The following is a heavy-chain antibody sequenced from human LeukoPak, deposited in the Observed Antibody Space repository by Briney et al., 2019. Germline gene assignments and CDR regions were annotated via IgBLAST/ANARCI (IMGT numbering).Heavy chain of an antibody. CDR3: ARGAAAGIVGWLDP. D-gene: IGHD6-13*01. Sequence: PGGSLRLSCAASGFTFSSYEMNWVRQAPGKGLEWISYISSNGRTIYYADSVKGRFTISRDNAKNSLYLQMNSLRAEDTAVYYCARGAAAGIVGWLDPWGQGTLVTVSS. CDR2: ISSNGRTI. CDR1: GFTFSSYE. V-gene: IGHV3-48*03. J-gene: IGHJ5*02.